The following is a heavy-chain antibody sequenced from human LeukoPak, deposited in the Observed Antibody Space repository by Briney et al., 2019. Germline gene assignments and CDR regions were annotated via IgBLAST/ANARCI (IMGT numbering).Heavy chain of an antibody. CDR2: ISAYNGNT. CDR1: GYTFTSYG. D-gene: IGHD1-26*01. CDR3: ARASDSGSYFYYYYGMDV. Sequence: GASVKVSCKASGYTFTSYGISWVRQAPGQGLEWMGWISAYNGNTNYAQKLQGRVTMTTDTSTSTAYMELRSLRSDDTAVYYCARASDSGSYFYYYYGMDVWGQGTTVTVSS. V-gene: IGHV1-18*01. J-gene: IGHJ6*02.